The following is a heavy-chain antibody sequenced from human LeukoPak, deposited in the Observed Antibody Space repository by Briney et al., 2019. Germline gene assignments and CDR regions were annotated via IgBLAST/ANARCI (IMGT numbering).Heavy chain of an antibody. V-gene: IGHV3-74*01. CDR1: EFIFSSFW. D-gene: IGHD3-10*01. J-gene: IGHJ4*02. CDR3: GRGMRDYYGLDY. CDR2: INSDGRTT. Sequence: GGSLRLSCAASEFIFSSFWMHWVRQVPGKGLVWVSHINSDGRTTDYADSVRGRFTISRDNAKNTLYLQMNRLTVEDTAVYYCGRGMRDYYGLDYWGQGFLVTVSS.